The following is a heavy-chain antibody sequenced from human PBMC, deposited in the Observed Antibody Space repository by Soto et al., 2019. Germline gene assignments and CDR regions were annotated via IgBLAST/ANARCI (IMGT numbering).Heavy chain of an antibody. CDR2: IYYSGST. CDR3: ASAQTTVVSAIYFDY. Sequence: SETLSLTCTVSGGSISSGDYYWSWIRQPPGKGLEWIGYIYYSGSTYYNPSLKSRVTISVGTSKNQFSLKLSSVTAADTAVYYCASAQTTVVSAIYFDYWGQGTLVTVSS. V-gene: IGHV4-30-4*01. J-gene: IGHJ4*02. D-gene: IGHD4-17*01. CDR1: GGSISSGDYY.